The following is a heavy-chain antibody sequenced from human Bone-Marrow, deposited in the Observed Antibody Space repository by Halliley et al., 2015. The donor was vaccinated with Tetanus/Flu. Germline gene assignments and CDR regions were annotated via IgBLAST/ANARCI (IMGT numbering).Heavy chain of an antibody. CDR3: ARDNPTIITGV. J-gene: IGHJ4*02. CDR1: GGTFSSYA. Sequence: QVQLVQSGAEVKKPGSSVKVSCKTSGGTFSSYAINWVRQAPGQGLEWMGGIIPMSGTADYAQKFQGRVTITADESTRTAYMELSSLRSEDTGVYYCARDNPTIITGVWGQGTLVTVSS. CDR2: IIPMSGTA. D-gene: IGHD5-12*01. V-gene: IGHV1-69*01.